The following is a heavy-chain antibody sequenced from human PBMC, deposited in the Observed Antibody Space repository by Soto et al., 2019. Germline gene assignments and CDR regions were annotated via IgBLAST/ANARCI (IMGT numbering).Heavy chain of an antibody. CDR2: INPSGGST. CDR1: GYTFTSYY. Sequence: ASVKVPCKASGYTFTSYYMHWVRQAPGQGLEWMGIINPSGGSTSYAQKFQGRVTMTRDTSTSTVYMELSSLRSEDTAVYYCASGRTRSSITMIVVVDYGMDVWGQGTTVTVSS. D-gene: IGHD3-22*01. CDR3: ASGRTRSSITMIVVVDYGMDV. J-gene: IGHJ6*02. V-gene: IGHV1-46*01.